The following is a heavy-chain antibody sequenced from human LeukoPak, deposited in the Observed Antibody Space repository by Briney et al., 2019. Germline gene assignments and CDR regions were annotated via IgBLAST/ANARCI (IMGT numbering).Heavy chain of an antibody. D-gene: IGHD3-10*01. CDR3: ARGGLWFGELSPKDHYYYMDV. CDR1: GYIFTSYG. V-gene: IGHV1-18*01. J-gene: IGHJ6*03. CDR2: ISAYNGNT. Sequence: ASLKVSCKASGYIFTSYGISWVRQAPGQGLEWMGWISAYNGNTNYAQKLQGRVTMTTDTSTSTAYMELRNLRSDDTAVYYCARGGLWFGELSPKDHYYYMDVWGKGTTVTISS.